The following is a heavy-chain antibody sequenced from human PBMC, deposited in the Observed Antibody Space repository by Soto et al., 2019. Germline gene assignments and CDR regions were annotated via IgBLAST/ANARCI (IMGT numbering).Heavy chain of an antibody. J-gene: IGHJ6*03. CDR3: ARDLXXPTQHMDV. Sequence: GGSLRLSCAASGFTVSSXYMXWVRXAPGKGLEWVSVIYGGGSTYYADSVKGRFTISRDNSKNTLYLQMNSLRAEDTAVYYCARDLXXPTQHMDVWGKGTTVTVSS. CDR1: GFTVSSXY. V-gene: IGHV3-66*01. D-gene: IGHD1-1*01. CDR2: IYGGGST.